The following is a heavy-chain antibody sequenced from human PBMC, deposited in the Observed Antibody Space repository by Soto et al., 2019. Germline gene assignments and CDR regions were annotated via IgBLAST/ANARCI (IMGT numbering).Heavy chain of an antibody. Sequence: GSLRLSCAASGFTLSDYYMSWIRQAPGKGLEWVSYSSSSGSYTNYADSVKGRFTISRDNAKNSLYLQMNSLRAEDTAVYYCARAQSSGYYFRPLDYWGQGTLVTVSS. CDR2: SSSSGSYT. CDR3: ARAQSSGYYFRPLDY. D-gene: IGHD3-22*01. J-gene: IGHJ4*02. CDR1: GFTLSDYY. V-gene: IGHV3-11*05.